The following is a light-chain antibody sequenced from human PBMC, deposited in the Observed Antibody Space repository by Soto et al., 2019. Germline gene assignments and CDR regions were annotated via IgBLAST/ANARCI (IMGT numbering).Light chain of an antibody. CDR1: QSVSSY. CDR3: QQRSHLGLT. Sequence: EIVLTQSPATLSLSPGERATLSCRASQSVSSYLAWYQQKPGQAPRLLIYDASNRATGIPARFSGSGSGTDFTLTISSLEPEDFAVYYCQQRSHLGLTFGGGTQVEIK. CDR2: DAS. J-gene: IGKJ4*01. V-gene: IGKV3-11*01.